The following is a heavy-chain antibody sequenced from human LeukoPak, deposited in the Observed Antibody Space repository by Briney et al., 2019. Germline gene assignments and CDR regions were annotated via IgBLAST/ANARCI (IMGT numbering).Heavy chain of an antibody. CDR2: IKPNGIEK. CDR3: SWDHTGKEDI. D-gene: IGHD2-8*02. Sequence: PGGSLRLSCEGSGFTFSNYWMTWVRQAPGKGLEWVANIKPNGIEKHYADSVEGRFTISRDNAKNSLYLQMNSLRAEDTAVYYCSWDHTGKEDIWGQGTMVTVSS. J-gene: IGHJ3*02. V-gene: IGHV3-7*01. CDR1: GFTFSNYW.